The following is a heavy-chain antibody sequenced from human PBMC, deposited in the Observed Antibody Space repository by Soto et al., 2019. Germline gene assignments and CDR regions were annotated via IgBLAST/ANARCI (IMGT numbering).Heavy chain of an antibody. V-gene: IGHV1-69*13. CDR1: GGTFSSYS. J-gene: IGHJ6*02. CDR2: IIPIFGTA. Sequence: SVKVSCKASGGTFSSYSISWVRQAPGQGLEWMGGIIPIFGTANYAQKFQGRVTITADESTSTAYMELSSLRSEDTAVYYCARDGGYSGYDYYYYYGMDGWGQGTTVTVSS. CDR3: ARDGGYSGYDYYYYYGMDG. D-gene: IGHD5-12*01.